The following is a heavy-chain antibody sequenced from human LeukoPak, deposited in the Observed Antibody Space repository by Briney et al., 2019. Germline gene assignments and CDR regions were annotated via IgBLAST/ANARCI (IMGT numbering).Heavy chain of an antibody. J-gene: IGHJ4*02. CDR1: GGFISSNSYY. V-gene: IGHV4-39*07. Sequence: SETLSLTCTVSGGFISSNSYYWGWIRQPPGKGLEWIGSIYYSGSTYYNPSLKSRVTISVDTSKNQFSLKLSSVTAADTAVYYCAREGADCSGGSCYDYWGQGTLVTVSS. CDR2: IYYSGST. D-gene: IGHD2-15*01. CDR3: AREGADCSGGSCYDY.